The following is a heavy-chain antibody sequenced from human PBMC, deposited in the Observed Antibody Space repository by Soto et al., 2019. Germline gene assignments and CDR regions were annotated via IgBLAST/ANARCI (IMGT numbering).Heavy chain of an antibody. J-gene: IGHJ4*02. CDR2: MNPNSGNT. CDR3: ARGVVTAIPLDY. Sequence: QVKLVQSGAEVKKPGASVKVSCKASGYTFTSYDINWVRQATGQGLEWMGWMNPNSGNTGYAQKFQGRVTMPKNTSISTAYMELSSLRSADTAVYYCARGVVTAIPLDYWGQGTLVTVSS. CDR1: GYTFTSYD. D-gene: IGHD2-21*02. V-gene: IGHV1-8*01.